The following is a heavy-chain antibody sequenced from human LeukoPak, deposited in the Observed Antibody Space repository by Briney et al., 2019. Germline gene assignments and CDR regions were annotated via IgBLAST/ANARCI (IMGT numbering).Heavy chain of an antibody. D-gene: IGHD2-15*01. V-gene: IGHV1-2*02. CDR3: ARDLGTPWYYYYMDV. Sequence: ASVKVSCKASGYTFTGYYMHWVRQAPGQGLEWMGWINPNSGGTNYAQKFQGRVTMTRDTSISTAYMELSRLRSDDTAVYYCARDLGTPWYYYYMDVWGKGTTVTVSS. J-gene: IGHJ6*03. CDR1: GYTFTGYY. CDR2: INPNSGGT.